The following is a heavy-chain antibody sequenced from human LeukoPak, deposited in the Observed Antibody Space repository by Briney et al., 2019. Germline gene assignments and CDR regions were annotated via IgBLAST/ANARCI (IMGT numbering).Heavy chain of an antibody. CDR1: GFTFSTYG. J-gene: IGHJ6*03. CDR2: IRHDGTET. D-gene: IGHD2-15*01. Sequence: GGSLRLSCAAPGFTFSTYGMHWLRQAPGKGPESVALIRHDGTETYHAESVKGRFTISRDDSKNTFYLQMNSLRAEDTAVYYCARGRLLRYYMDVWGKGTTVTVSS. CDR3: ARGRLLRYYMDV. V-gene: IGHV3-33*08.